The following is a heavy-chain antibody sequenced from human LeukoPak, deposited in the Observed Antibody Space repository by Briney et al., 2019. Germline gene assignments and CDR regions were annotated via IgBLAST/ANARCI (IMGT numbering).Heavy chain of an antibody. V-gene: IGHV1-69*05. CDR2: IIPIFGTA. Sequence: SVKVSCKASGGTFSSYAISWVRQAPGQGLEWMGRIIPIFGTANYAQKFQGRVTITTDESTSTAYMEMSSLRSEDTAVYYCARDTHYYDSSGYYPYWGQGTLVTVSS. J-gene: IGHJ4*02. CDR1: GGTFSSYA. D-gene: IGHD3-22*01. CDR3: ARDTHYYDSSGYYPY.